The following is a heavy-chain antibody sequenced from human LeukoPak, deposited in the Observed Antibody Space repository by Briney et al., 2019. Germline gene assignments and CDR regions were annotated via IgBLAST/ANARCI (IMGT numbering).Heavy chain of an antibody. D-gene: IGHD3-22*01. Sequence: ASVKVSCKASGYTFTSYGISWVRQAPGQGLEWMGWISAYNGNTNYAQKLQGRVTMTTDTSTSTAYMELRSLRSDDTAAYYCARTRSMIDAFDIWGQGTMVTVSS. CDR2: ISAYNGNT. CDR1: GYTFTSYG. V-gene: IGHV1-18*01. CDR3: ARTRSMIDAFDI. J-gene: IGHJ3*02.